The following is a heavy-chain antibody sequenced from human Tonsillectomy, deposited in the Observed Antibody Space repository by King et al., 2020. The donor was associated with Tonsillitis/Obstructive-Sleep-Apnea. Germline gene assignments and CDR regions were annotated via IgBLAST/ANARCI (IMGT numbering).Heavy chain of an antibody. CDR3: AGGDTLFDP. CDR2: ISSSGSTI. J-gene: IGHJ5*02. V-gene: IGHV3-48*03. D-gene: IGHD2/OR15-2a*01. Sequence: QLVQSGGGLVQPGGSLRLSCAASGFTFSSYEMNWVRQAPGKGLEWVSYISSSGSTIYYADSVKGRFTISRDNAKNSLYLQMNSLRAEDTAVYYCAGGDTLFDPWGQGTLVTVSS. CDR1: GFTFSSYE.